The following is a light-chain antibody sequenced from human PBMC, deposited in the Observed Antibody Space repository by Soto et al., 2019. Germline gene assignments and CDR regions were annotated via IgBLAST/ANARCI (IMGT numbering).Light chain of an antibody. Sequence: EVVMTQSPATLSVSPGERATLSCRASQSVNSNVAWYQQKPGQPPGLLIYGASTRAADIPTRFSGSGSGTDFILTISSLQSEDFAVYYCQQYDKWPLYTFGQGTKLEI. CDR1: QSVNSN. V-gene: IGKV3D-15*01. CDR3: QQYDKWPLYT. CDR2: GAS. J-gene: IGKJ2*01.